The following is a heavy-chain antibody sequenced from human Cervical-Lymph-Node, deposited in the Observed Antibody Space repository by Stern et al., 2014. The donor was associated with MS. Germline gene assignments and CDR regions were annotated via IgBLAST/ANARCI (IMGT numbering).Heavy chain of an antibody. CDR2: MNPNNANT. J-gene: IGHJ6*02. V-gene: IGHV1-8*01. CDR3: VRGGFSYGYGLDA. D-gene: IGHD5-18*01. Sequence: QMQLVQSGSQVRKPGASVKVSCQASGYTFISYDIFWVRQATGQGLEWMGWMNPNNANTGHAQKFQGRINMTRNLLNRPAFMELGSLRSYGTGVLYCVRGGFSYGYGLDAWGQGTAVIVSS. CDR1: GYTFISYD.